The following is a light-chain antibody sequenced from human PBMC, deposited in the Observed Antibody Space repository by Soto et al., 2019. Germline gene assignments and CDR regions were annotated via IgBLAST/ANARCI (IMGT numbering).Light chain of an antibody. CDR3: QQSFDTPPT. CDR2: TAS. V-gene: IGKV1-39*01. CDR1: QYIGTY. Sequence: DIQMTQSPSSLSASVGDRVTITCRASQYIGTYLSWYQQRPGKPPSLLIYTASTLHSGVPSGFSGSGSGTEFTLTISSLQPEDFATYYCQQSFDTPPTFGQGTRVEIK. J-gene: IGKJ1*01.